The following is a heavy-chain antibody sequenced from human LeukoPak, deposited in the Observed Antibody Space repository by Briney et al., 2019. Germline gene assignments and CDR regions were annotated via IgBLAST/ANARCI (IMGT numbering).Heavy chain of an antibody. CDR2: INPSGGST. D-gene: IGHD3-22*01. CDR1: GYIFTSSY. Sequence: GASVKVSCKASGYIFTSSYIHWVRQAPGQGLEWMGIINPSGGSTSYAQKFQGRVIMTRDMSTSTVYMELSSLRSEDTAVYYCARDPPYYSDSKDYMDVWGKGTTVTVSS. V-gene: IGHV1-46*01. CDR3: ARDPPYYSDSKDYMDV. J-gene: IGHJ6*03.